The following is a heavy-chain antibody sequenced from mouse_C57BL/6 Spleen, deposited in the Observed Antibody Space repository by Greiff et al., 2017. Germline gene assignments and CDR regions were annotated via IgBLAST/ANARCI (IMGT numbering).Heavy chain of an antibody. Sequence: EVQLQESGGGLVQPKGSLKLSCAASGFSFNTYAMNWVRQAPGKGLEWVARIRSKSNNYATYYADSVKDRFTISRDDSESMLYRQMNNLKTEDTAMYYCVRGLRDFDYWGQGTTLTVSS. J-gene: IGHJ2*01. CDR1: GFSFNTYA. CDR2: IRSKSNNYAT. D-gene: IGHD2-4*01. V-gene: IGHV10-1*01. CDR3: VRGLRDFDY.